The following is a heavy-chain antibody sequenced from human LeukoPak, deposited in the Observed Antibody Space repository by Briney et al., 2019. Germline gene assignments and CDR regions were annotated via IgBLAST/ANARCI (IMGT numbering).Heavy chain of an antibody. J-gene: IGHJ5*01. CDR3: VTDVLLCGGNICNFFDP. CDR1: GHSLTTGYF. CDR2: VSHSGTT. D-gene: IGHD2-15*01. Sequence: SETLSLTCSVSGHSLTTGYFWAWIRQSPGKGLEWIASVSHSGTTYYNPPLKSRVTISLDTSRNQLSLKLSSVTAADTAVYYCVTDVLLCGGNICNFFDPWGQGTLVTVSS. V-gene: IGHV4-38-2*02.